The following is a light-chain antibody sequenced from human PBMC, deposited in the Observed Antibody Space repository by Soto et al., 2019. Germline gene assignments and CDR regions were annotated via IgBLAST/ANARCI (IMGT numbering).Light chain of an antibody. CDR2: DAS. CDR1: QDISNY. CDR3: QQYDNLPPFT. J-gene: IGKJ3*01. V-gene: IGKV1-33*01. Sequence: DIQMTQSPSSLSASVGDRVTITCQASQDISNYLNWYQQKPGKAPKLLIYDASNLETGVPSRFSGSGSGTDFTFTISSLQPEDNATYYCQQYDNLPPFTFGPGTKVDIK.